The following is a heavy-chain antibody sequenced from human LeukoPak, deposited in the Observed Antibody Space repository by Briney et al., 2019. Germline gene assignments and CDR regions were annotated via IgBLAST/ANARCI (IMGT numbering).Heavy chain of an antibody. J-gene: IGHJ4*02. V-gene: IGHV3-74*01. CDR3: ARDYYGSGDY. Sequence: TGGSLRLSCAASGFTFSPYWMLWVRQPLGKGLVWVSRISGDGTTTDYADSVKGRFTISRDNVKNTLYLQMNSLRAEDTAVYYCARDYYGSGDYWGQGTLVTVSS. CDR2: ISGDGTTT. D-gene: IGHD3-10*01. CDR1: GFTFSPYW.